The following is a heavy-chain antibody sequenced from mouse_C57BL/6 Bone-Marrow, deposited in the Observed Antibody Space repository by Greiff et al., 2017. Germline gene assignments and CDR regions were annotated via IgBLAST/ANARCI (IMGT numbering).Heavy chain of an antibody. J-gene: IGHJ4*01. CDR1: GFSLTSYG. CDR2: IWSDGST. V-gene: IGHV2-6-1*01. CDR3: ARHIYDGYYEAMDY. Sequence: VHLVESGPGLVAPSQSLSITCTVSGFSLTSYGVHWVRQPPGKGLEWLVVIWSDGSTTYNSALKSRLSISKDNSKSQVFLKMNSLQTDDTAMYYCARHIYDGYYEAMDYWGQGTSVTVSS. D-gene: IGHD2-3*01.